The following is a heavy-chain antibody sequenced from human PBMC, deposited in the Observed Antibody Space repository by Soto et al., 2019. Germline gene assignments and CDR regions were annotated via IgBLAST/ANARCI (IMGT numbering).Heavy chain of an antibody. D-gene: IGHD2-15*01. CDR1: GFTFIGFD. Sequence: PGGSLRLSCEASGFTFIGFDMHWVRQPTGKGLEWVSTIGTAGDTYYAVSVKGRFTISRDNAKNSLSLQMNSLRAGDTAVYFCARGQEVGAHFFDSRGQGTQVTVSS. CDR2: IGTAGDT. J-gene: IGHJ4*02. V-gene: IGHV3-13*01. CDR3: ARGQEVGAHFFDS.